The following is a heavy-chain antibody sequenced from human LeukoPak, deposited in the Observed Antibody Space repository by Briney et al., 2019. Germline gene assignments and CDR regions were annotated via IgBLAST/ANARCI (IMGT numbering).Heavy chain of an antibody. V-gene: IGHV4-4*02. CDR1: GGSISSSNW. CDR2: IYHSGST. D-gene: IGHD6-13*01. Sequence: PSGTLSLTCAVSGGSISSSNWWSWVRQPPGKGLEWIGEIYHSGSTNYNPSLKSRVTISVDTSKNQFSLKLSSVTAADTAVYYCARQPLAAADAFDIWGQGTMVTVSS. CDR3: ARQPLAAADAFDI. J-gene: IGHJ3*02.